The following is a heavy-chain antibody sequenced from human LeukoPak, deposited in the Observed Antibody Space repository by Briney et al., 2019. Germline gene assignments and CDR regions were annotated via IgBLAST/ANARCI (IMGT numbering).Heavy chain of an antibody. V-gene: IGHV4-39*07. CDR2: IYYSEGT. CDR1: GASISSRSYY. CDR3: ARGRATIFGVVIIPGEYFQH. D-gene: IGHD3-3*01. Sequence: SETLSLTCTVSGASISSRSYYWGWIRQPPGKGLEWIGSIYYSEGTYYNPSLKSRVTISVDTSKNQFSLKLSSVTAADTAVYYCARGRATIFGVVIIPGEYFQHWGQGTLVTVSS. J-gene: IGHJ1*01.